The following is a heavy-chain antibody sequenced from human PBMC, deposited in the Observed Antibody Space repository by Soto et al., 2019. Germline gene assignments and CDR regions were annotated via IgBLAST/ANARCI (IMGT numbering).Heavy chain of an antibody. CDR3: ARAGARITMIDVWTRDWFDP. J-gene: IGHJ5*02. D-gene: IGHD3-22*01. V-gene: IGHV1-69*13. Sequence: SVKVSCKASGGTFSSYAISWVRQAPGQGLEWMGGIIPIFGTANYAQKFQGRVRITADESTSTAYMELSSLRSEDTAVYYWARAGARITMIDVWTRDWFDPWGQGTLVTASS. CDR1: GGTFSSYA. CDR2: IIPIFGTA.